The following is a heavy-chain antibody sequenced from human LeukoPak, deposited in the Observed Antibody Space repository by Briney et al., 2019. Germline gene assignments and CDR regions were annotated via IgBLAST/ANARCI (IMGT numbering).Heavy chain of an antibody. CDR1: GFTFSGYW. Sequence: PGGSLRLSCAASGFTFSGYWMTWVRQAPGKGLQWVANIKTDGSEKYYVDSVKGRFTISRDNAKNSLYLQMNSLRAEDTAVYYCARDPFHDYGDYEGAFDIWGQGTMVTVSS. V-gene: IGHV3-7*03. J-gene: IGHJ3*02. D-gene: IGHD4-17*01. CDR2: IKTDGSEK. CDR3: ARDPFHDYGDYEGAFDI.